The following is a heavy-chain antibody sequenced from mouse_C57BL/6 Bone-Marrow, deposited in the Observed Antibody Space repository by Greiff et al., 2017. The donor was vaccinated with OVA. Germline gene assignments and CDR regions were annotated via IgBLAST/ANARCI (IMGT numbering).Heavy chain of an antibody. CDR1: GYTFTSYW. V-gene: IGHV1-59*01. Sequence: QVQLQQPGAELVRPGTSVKLSCKASGYTFTSYWMHWVKQRPGQGLEWIGVIDPSDSYTNYNQKFKGKATLTVDTSSSTAYMQLSSLTSEDSAVYYCARGYDYDGFAYWGQGTLVTVSA. CDR3: ARGYDYDGFAY. J-gene: IGHJ3*01. D-gene: IGHD2-4*01. CDR2: IDPSDSYT.